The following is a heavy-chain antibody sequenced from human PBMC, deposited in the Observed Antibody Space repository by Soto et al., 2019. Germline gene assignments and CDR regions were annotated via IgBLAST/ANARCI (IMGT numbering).Heavy chain of an antibody. Sequence: SVKVSCKASGFTFTSSAVQWVRQARGQRLEWIGWIVVGSGNTNYAQKFQERVTITRDMSTSTAYMELSSLRSEDTAVYYCAADPGPGEYAFDIWGQGTMVTVSS. J-gene: IGHJ3*02. CDR3: AADPGPGEYAFDI. CDR1: GFTFTSSA. CDR2: IVVGSGNT. D-gene: IGHD3-16*01. V-gene: IGHV1-58*01.